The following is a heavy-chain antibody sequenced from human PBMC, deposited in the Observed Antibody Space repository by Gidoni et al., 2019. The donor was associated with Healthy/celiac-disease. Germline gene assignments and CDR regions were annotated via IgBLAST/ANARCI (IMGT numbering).Heavy chain of an antibody. D-gene: IGHD5-18*01. CDR2: ISSSSSTI. V-gene: IGHV3-48*01. CDR1: GFTFSSYS. Sequence: EVQLVESGGGLVQPGGSMRLAGAASGFTFSSYSMNWVRQAPGKGLEWVSYISSSSSTIYYADSVKGRFTISRDNAKNSLYLQMNSLRAEDTAVYYCARGLQLNFYWGQGTLVTVSS. CDR3: ARGLQLNFY. J-gene: IGHJ4*02.